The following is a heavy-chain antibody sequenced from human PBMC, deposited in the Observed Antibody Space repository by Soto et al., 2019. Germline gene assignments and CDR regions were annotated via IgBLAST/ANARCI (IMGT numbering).Heavy chain of an antibody. CDR2: ITSDGGVT. D-gene: IGHD4-17*01. J-gene: IGHJ4*02. V-gene: IGHV3-48*02. CDR1: GFTFGDYS. CDR3: ARLPKGSTVTS. Sequence: EVQLVESGGGLVHPGGSLRLSCAASGFTFGDYSMNWVRQAPGKGLEWVSYITSDGGVTYYADSVKGRFSVSRDNDKKSLFLQMNSLRDEDTAVYYCARLPKGSTVTSWGQGTLVTVSS.